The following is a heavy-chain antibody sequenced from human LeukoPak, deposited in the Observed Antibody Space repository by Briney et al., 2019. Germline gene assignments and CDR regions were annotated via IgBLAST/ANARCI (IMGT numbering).Heavy chain of an antibody. CDR2: IIPIFGTA. Sequence: ASVKVSCKASGDTFSSYAVSWVRQAPGQGLEWMGGIIPIFGTAKYAQKFQGRVTITADEPTSTAFMELTSLRSEDTAVYYCARDGRYSTTGDWFDPWGQGTLVTVSS. D-gene: IGHD3-9*01. CDR3: ARDGRYSTTGDWFDP. V-gene: IGHV1-69*13. CDR1: GDTFSSYA. J-gene: IGHJ5*02.